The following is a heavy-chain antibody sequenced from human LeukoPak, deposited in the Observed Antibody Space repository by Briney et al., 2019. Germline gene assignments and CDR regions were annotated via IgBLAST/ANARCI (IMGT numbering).Heavy chain of an antibody. CDR3: ARGGPNVRFLEWSSNWFGP. CDR2: IYHSGST. V-gene: IGHV4-30-2*01. CDR1: GGSISSGGYS. D-gene: IGHD3-3*01. Sequence: SETLSLTCAVSGGSISSGGYSWSWIRQPPGKGPEWIGYIYHSGSTYYNPSLKSRVTISVDRSKNQFSLKLSSVTAADTAVYYCARGGPNVRFLEWSSNWFGPWGQGTLVTVSS. J-gene: IGHJ5*02.